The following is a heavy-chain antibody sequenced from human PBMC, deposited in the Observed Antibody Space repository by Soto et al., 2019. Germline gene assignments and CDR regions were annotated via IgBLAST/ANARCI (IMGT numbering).Heavy chain of an antibody. CDR3: ASVSGNYGDSPYYYYYYMDV. CDR2: ISSNGDST. CDR1: GFTFSSYA. V-gene: IGHV3-64*01. J-gene: IGHJ6*03. Sequence: GGSLRLSCAASGFTFSSYAMHWVRQSPGKGLEYVSAISSNGDSTYYANSLNVSLTISRYNSKYTLFMQRGNMGAEDIAVYYCASVSGNYGDSPYYYYYYMDVWGKGTTVTVSS. D-gene: IGHD4-17*01.